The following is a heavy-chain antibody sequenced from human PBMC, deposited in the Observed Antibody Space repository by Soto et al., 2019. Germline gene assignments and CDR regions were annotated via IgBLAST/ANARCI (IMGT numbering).Heavy chain of an antibody. CDR2: IKSKTSGETT. V-gene: IGHV3-15*01. CDR1: GFTFAPAW. J-gene: IGHJ4*02. Sequence: EVHVVESGGGLVKPGGSLRLSCAASGFTFAPAWMTWVRQSPGKGLEWVDRIKSKTSGETTDYAAPVKGRFTISRDDSKSTVYLQMSSLNTEDTAIYYCSIDVASSGVGELDYWGQGTLVTVSS. D-gene: IGHD2-21*01. CDR3: SIDVASSGVGELDY.